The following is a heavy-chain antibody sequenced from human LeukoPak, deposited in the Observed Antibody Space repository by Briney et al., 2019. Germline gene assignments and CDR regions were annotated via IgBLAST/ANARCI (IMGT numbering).Heavy chain of an antibody. V-gene: IGHV1-18*01. CDR1: GYTFTSYG. CDR3: ARGVPDRGYRGYD. Sequence: ASVKVSCKASGYTFTSYGISWVRQAPGQGLEWMGWISTYNGNTNHAQKLQGRVTMTTDTSTSTAYIELRSLTSDDTAVYYCARGVPDRGYRGYDWGQGTLVTVSS. D-gene: IGHD5-12*01. J-gene: IGHJ4*02. CDR2: ISTYNGNT.